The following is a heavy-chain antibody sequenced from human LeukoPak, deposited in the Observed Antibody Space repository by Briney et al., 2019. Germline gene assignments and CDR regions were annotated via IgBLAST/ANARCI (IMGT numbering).Heavy chain of an antibody. V-gene: IGHV3-30*03. D-gene: IGHD6-19*01. CDR1: GFAFSNCG. CDR3: ARDLSSGWHEGMDV. Sequence: GGSLRLSCAASGFAFSNCGMGWVRQAPGRGLEWGAVISYDGSNKYYADSVKGRFTISRDKPKNTLYLQMNSLRAEDTAVYYCARDLSSGWHEGMDVWGQGTTVTVSS. CDR2: ISYDGSNK. J-gene: IGHJ6*02.